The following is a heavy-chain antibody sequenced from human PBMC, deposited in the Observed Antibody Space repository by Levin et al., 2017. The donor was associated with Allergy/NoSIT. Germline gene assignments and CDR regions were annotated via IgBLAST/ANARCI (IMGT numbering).Heavy chain of an antibody. V-gene: IGHV1-18*01. CDR3: ARGQGYSYGYDGDVVDFDY. CDR2: ISAYNGNT. D-gene: IGHD5-18*01. CDR1: GYTFTSYG. J-gene: IGHJ4*02. Sequence: GESLKISCKASGYTFTSYGISWVRQAPGQGLEWMGWISAYNGNTNYAQKLQGRVTMTTDTSTSTAYMELRSLRSDDTAVYYCARGQGYSYGYDGDVVDFDYWGQGTLVTVSS.